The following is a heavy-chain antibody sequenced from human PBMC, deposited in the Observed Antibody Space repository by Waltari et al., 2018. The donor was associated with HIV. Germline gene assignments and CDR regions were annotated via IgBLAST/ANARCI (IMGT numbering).Heavy chain of an antibody. CDR2: IYYSGST. CDR1: GGSISSYY. J-gene: IGHJ4*02. D-gene: IGHD4-17*01. CDR3: ARVFFSKAGDYAFDY. Sequence: QVQLQESGPGLVKPSETLSLTCTVSGGSISSYYWSWIRQPPGKGLEWIGYIYYSGSTNYNPSLKSRVTISVDTSKNQFSLKLSSVTAADTAVYYCARVFFSKAGDYAFDYWGQGTLVTVSS. V-gene: IGHV4-59*01.